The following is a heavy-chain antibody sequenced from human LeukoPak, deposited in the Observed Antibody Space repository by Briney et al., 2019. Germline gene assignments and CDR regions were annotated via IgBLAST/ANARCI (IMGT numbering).Heavy chain of an antibody. CDR2: IYYSGST. CDR1: GGSISNSSSY. J-gene: IGHJ6*03. V-gene: IGHV4-61*01. Sequence: KPSETLSLTCTVSGGSISNSSSYWSWIRQTPGKGLEWIGYIYYSGSTNFNPSLKSRVTISVDTSKNQFSLKMSSVTAADTAVYFCARGGPPGYYYDYYMDVWGKGTTVTISS. CDR3: ARGGPPGYYYDYYMDV.